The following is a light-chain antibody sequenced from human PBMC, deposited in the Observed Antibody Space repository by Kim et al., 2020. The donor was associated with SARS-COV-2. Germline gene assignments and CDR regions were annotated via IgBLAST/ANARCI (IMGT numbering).Light chain of an antibody. CDR2: EVN. CDR1: SSDFHSYNY. CDR3: GSYAGSDNYV. Sequence: GQSAAISCTGTSSDFHSYNYVSWYQQHPGKAPKLTIYEVNKRPSGVPDRFSGSKSGNTASLTVSGLQAEDEADYYCGSYAGSDNYVFGTGTKVTVL. V-gene: IGLV2-8*01. J-gene: IGLJ1*01.